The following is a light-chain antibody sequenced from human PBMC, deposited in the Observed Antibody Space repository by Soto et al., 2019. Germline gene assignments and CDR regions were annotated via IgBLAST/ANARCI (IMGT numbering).Light chain of an antibody. CDR1: SSDVGGYNY. J-gene: IGLJ2*01. CDR2: EVR. Sequence: QSALTQPPSASGSPGQSVTISCTGTSSDVGGYNYVSWYQQHPGKAPKLIIYEVRERPSGVPDRFSGSKSGNTASLTVSGLQAEDEADYYCQSYDSSLRVLFGGGTKLTVL. CDR3: QSYDSSLRVL. V-gene: IGLV2-8*01.